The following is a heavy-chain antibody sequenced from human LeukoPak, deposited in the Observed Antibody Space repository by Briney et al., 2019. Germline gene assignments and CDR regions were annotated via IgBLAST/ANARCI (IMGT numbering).Heavy chain of an antibody. Sequence: SVNVSCKASGGTFIIYAISWVRQAPGEGVEYMLGIIPIFGVANYTQKFQGRVTITADKSTSTAYMELSSLRSEETAVYSCARANLGRRVGHCSGGSCYSDSPWFDPWRQGSLVTVCS. CDR1: GGTFIIYA. CDR2: IIPIFGVA. CDR3: ARANLGRRVGHCSGGSCYSDSPWFDP. D-gene: IGHD2-15*01. J-gene: IGHJ5*02. V-gene: IGHV1-69*10.